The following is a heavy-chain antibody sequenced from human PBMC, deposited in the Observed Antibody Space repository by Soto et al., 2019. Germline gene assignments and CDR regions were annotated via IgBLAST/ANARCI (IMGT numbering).Heavy chain of an antibody. CDR3: ARIPDYYDSSGYAPDAFDI. Sequence: QVTLKESGPVLVKPTETLTLTCTVSGFSLSNARMGVSWIRQPPGKALEWLAHIFSNDEKSYSTSLKSRLTISKDTXXSXVXXTMTNMDPVDTATYYCARIPDYYDSSGYAPDAFDIWGQGTMVTVSS. J-gene: IGHJ3*02. V-gene: IGHV2-26*01. CDR2: IFSNDEK. D-gene: IGHD3-22*01. CDR1: GFSLSNARMG.